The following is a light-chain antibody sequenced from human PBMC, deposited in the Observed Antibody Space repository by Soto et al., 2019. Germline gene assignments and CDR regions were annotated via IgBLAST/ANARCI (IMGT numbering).Light chain of an antibody. V-gene: IGKV3-11*01. J-gene: IGKJ3*01. Sequence: EIVLTQSPDTLSLSPGERATLSCRASQSVSSSLAWYQQKPGQAPRLLIYDASNRATAIPARFSGSGSGTHFTLTISSLEPEDFAVYYCQQRSNWPPEVTFGPGTKVDIK. CDR3: QQRSNWPPEVT. CDR2: DAS. CDR1: QSVSSS.